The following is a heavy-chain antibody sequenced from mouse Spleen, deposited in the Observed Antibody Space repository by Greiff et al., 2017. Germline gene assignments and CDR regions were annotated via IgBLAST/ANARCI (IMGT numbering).Heavy chain of an antibody. J-gene: IGHJ1*03. CDR1: GYTFTSYW. D-gene: IGHD3-3*01. CDR3: ARGGDLYWYFDV. Sequence: QVQLKQPGAELVRPGSSVKLSCKASGYTFTSYWMHWVKQRPIQGLEWIGNIDPSDSETHYNQKFKDKATLTVDKSSSTAYMQLSSLTSEDSAVYYCARGGDLYWYFDVWGTGTTVTVSS. CDR2: IDPSDSET. V-gene: IGHV1-52*01.